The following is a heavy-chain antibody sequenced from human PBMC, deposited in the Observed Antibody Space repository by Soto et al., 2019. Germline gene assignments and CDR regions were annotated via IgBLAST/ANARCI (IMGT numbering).Heavy chain of an antibody. CDR3: ARVIATAVHWFDP. V-gene: IGHV4-4*02. J-gene: IGHJ5*02. D-gene: IGHD6-13*01. CDR2: IYHSGST. Sequence: SETLSLTCAVSGGSISSSNWWSWVRQPPGKGLEWIGEIYHSGSTNYNPSLKSRVTISVDKSKNQFSLKLSSVTAADTAVYYCARVIATAVHWFDPWGQGTLVTVSS. CDR1: GGSISSSNW.